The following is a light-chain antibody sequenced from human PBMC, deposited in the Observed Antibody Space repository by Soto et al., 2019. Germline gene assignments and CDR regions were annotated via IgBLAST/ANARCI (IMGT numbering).Light chain of an antibody. CDR1: QGIGND. J-gene: IGKJ1*01. Sequence: AILLTQSPSSLSASVGDTVTITCRASQGIGNDLGWYQQKTGKAPKLLIFAASSLQSGVPSRFSGSGSGRDFTLTISSLQPDDFATYYCLQDYSYPWTVGQGTKVE. V-gene: IGKV1-6*01. CDR3: LQDYSYPWT. CDR2: AAS.